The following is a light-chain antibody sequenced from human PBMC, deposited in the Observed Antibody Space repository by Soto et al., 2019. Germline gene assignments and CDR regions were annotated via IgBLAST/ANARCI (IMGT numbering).Light chain of an antibody. Sequence: EIVMTQSPATLSVSPGERATLSCRASQSVSSNLAWYQQKPGQAPRLLICGASTRATGIPARFSGSRSGTEFTLTISSLQSEDFAVYYCQQYNNWPRTFGQGTKVEIK. V-gene: IGKV3-15*01. CDR1: QSVSSN. CDR3: QQYNNWPRT. CDR2: GAS. J-gene: IGKJ1*01.